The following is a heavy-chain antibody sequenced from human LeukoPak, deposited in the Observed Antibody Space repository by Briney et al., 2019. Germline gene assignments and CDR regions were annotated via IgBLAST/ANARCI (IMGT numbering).Heavy chain of an antibody. D-gene: IGHD2-15*01. Sequence: PGGSLRLSCAASGFTSSSYAMSWVRQAPGKGLEWVSAISGSGGSTYYADSVKGRFTISRDNSKNTLYLQMNSLRAEDTAVYYCSKEIYCSGGSCYSDDFDIWGQGTMVTVSS. CDR1: GFTSSSYA. CDR2: ISGSGGST. CDR3: SKEIYCSGGSCYSDDFDI. V-gene: IGHV3-23*01. J-gene: IGHJ3*02.